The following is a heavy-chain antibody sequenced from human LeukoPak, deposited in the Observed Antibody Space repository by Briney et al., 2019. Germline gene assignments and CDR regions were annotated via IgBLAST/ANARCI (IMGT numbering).Heavy chain of an antibody. J-gene: IGHJ6*03. CDR1: GFTLSSYG. Sequence: GGSLRLSCAASGFTLSSYGMNWVRQAPGKGLEWVSSISGSGGNTYYADSVKGRFTISRDNAKNTLYLQMNSLRAEDTAVYYCARLPYYYYYYMDVWGKGTTVTVSS. D-gene: IGHD2-15*01. CDR2: ISGSGGNT. CDR3: ARLPYYYYYYMDV. V-gene: IGHV3-23*01.